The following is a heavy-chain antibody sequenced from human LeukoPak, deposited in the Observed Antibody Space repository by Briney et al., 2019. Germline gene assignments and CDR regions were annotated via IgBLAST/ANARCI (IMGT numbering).Heavy chain of an antibody. CDR3: AKRGGYLVDP. J-gene: IGHJ5*02. V-gene: IGHV3-23*01. CDR1: GFTFSNCA. D-gene: IGHD3-16*01. CDR2: ISGSGGNT. Sequence: GGSLRLSCAASGFTFSNCAMSWVRQAPGKGLEWVSVISGSGGNTYYADSVKGRFTISRDNSKNTLYLQMNSLRAEDTAVYYCAKRGGYLVDPWGQGTLVTVSS.